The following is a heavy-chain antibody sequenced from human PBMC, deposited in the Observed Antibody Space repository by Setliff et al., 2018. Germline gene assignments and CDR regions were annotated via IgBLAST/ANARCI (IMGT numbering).Heavy chain of an antibody. CDR1: GFTFSSYW. CDR3: AREYDFWSGVFDY. Sequence: PGGSLRLSCAASGFTFSSYWMSWVRQAPGKGLEWVANIKQDGSEKYYADSVRGRFTISRDNAKNSLYLQMNSLRAEDTAVYYCAREYDFWSGVFDYWGQGSLVTVSS. V-gene: IGHV3-7*01. J-gene: IGHJ4*02. CDR2: IKQDGSEK. D-gene: IGHD3-3*01.